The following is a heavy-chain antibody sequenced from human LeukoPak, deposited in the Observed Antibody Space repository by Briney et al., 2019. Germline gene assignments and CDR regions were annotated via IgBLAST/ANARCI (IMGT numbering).Heavy chain of an antibody. CDR2: ISYDGSNK. J-gene: IGHJ6*03. CDR1: GFTFSSYA. D-gene: IGHD6-6*01. V-gene: IGHV3-30*04. CDR3: ARDSSRGGNIAARPPYYYYYYMDV. Sequence: GGSLRLSCAASGFTFSSYAMHWVRQAPGKGLEWVAVISYDGSNKYYADSVKGRFTISRDNAKNSLYLQMNSLRAEDTAVYYCARDSSRGGNIAARPPYYYYYYMDVWGKGTTVTVSS.